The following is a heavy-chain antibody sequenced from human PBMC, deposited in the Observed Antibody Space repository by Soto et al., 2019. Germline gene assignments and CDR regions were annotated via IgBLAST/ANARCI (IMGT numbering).Heavy chain of an antibody. CDR2: IYWDEDK. V-gene: IGHV2-5*02. J-gene: IGHJ5*02. CDR3: AHRRWGYCTGTSCYWFDP. D-gene: IGHD2-2*01. CDR1: GFSFNTSGEG. Sequence: QITLKESGPTLVKPTQTLTLTCTFSGFSFNTSGEGVGWIRQPPGKALEWLALIYWDEDKRYSPSLERRLTITKDTSKNQVVLTITNMDPVDTATYYGAHRRWGYCTGTSCYWFDPWGPGTLVTVSS.